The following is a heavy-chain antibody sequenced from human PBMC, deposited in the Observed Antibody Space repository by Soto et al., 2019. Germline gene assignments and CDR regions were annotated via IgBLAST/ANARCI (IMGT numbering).Heavy chain of an antibody. CDR3: AREGSSWYSHYYYGMDV. D-gene: IGHD6-13*01. Sequence: EVQLVESGGGLIQPGGSLRLSCAASGFTVSSNYMSWVRQAPGKGLEWVSVIYSGGSTYYADSVKGRFTISRDNSKNTRYLQMNSLRAEDTAVYYCAREGSSWYSHYYYGMDVWGQGTTVTVSS. CDR1: GFTVSSNY. V-gene: IGHV3-53*01. CDR2: IYSGGST. J-gene: IGHJ6*02.